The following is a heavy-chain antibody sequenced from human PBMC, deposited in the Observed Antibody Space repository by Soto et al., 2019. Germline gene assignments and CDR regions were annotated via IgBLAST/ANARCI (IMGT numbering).Heavy chain of an antibody. CDR2: IYYSGRT. J-gene: IGHJ5*02. V-gene: IGHV4-31*03. CDR3: ARGGGGNLPAYCGGDCYSHPSWFDP. Sequence: QVQLQESGPGLVKPSQTLSLTCSVSGGSISSGGYYWSWLRQQPGKGLEWIWYIYYSGRTYYNPSLNRRVTISVDTYKNQFHLKQSSVTAAAMAVYYCARGGGGNLPAYCGGDCYSHPSWFDPWGQGTLVTVSS. D-gene: IGHD2-21*02. CDR1: GGSISSGGYY.